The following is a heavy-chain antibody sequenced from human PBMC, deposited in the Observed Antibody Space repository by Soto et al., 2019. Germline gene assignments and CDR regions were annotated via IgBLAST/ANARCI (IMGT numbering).Heavy chain of an antibody. CDR2: ISSSSSYI. D-gene: IGHD6-13*01. CDR1: GFTFSSYS. V-gene: IGHV3-21*04. J-gene: IGHJ5*02. Sequence: GGSLRLSCAASGFTFSSYSMNWVRQAPGKGLEWVSSISSSSSYIYYADSVKGRFTISRDNAKNSLYLQMNSLRAEETAVYYCARQGSSSNWCVIWGQGTLVTVSS. CDR3: ARQGSSSNWCVI.